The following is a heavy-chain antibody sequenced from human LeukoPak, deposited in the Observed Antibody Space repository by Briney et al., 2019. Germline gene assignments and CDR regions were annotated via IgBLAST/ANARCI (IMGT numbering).Heavy chain of an antibody. CDR2: INHSGST. CDR1: GGSFSGYY. CDR3: ARGGIAAPFDY. D-gene: IGHD6-6*01. J-gene: IGHJ4*02. V-gene: IGHV4-34*01. Sequence: SETLSLTCAVYGGSFSGYYWSWIRQPPGKGLEWIGEINHSGSTNYNPSLKGRVTISVDTSKNQFSLKLSSVTAADTAVYYCARGGIAAPFDYWGQGTLVTVSS.